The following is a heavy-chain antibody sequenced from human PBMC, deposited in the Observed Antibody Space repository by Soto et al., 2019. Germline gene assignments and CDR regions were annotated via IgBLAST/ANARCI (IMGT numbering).Heavy chain of an antibody. CDR3: ARDPLWFGEIGYFDY. J-gene: IGHJ4*02. V-gene: IGHV3-21*01. CDR2: IDSSSSFI. Sequence: GGSLRLSCAASGFTFSSHAMNWVRQAPGKGLEWVSSIDSSSSFIYYADSVKGRFTISRDNAKNSLYLQMSSLGAEDTAVYYCARDPLWFGEIGYFDYWGQGALVTVSS. CDR1: GFTFSSHA. D-gene: IGHD3-10*01.